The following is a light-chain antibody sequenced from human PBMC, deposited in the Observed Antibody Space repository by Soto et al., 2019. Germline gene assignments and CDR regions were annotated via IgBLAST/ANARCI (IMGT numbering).Light chain of an antibody. CDR1: SSDVGGYNY. CDR3: SSYAVSNRL. Sequence: QSVLAQPPSASGSPGQSVTISCTGTSSDVGGYNYVSWYQQHPGKAPKLMIYEVSKRPSGVPDRFSGSKSGNTASLTVSGLQAEDEADYYCSSYAVSNRLIGNGTKVTVL. J-gene: IGLJ1*01. CDR2: EVS. V-gene: IGLV2-8*01.